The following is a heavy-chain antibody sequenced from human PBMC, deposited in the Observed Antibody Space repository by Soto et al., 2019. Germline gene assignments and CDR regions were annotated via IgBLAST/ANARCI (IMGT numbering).Heavy chain of an antibody. D-gene: IGHD5-12*01. V-gene: IGHV3-64*01. CDR3: ARGSNGYHFDY. J-gene: IGHJ4*02. CDR1: GFTFSSYA. CDR2: INTNGGTT. Sequence: EVQLVESGGGLVQPGGSLSLSCAASGFTFSSYAMHWVRQAPGKGLEYVSVINTNGGTTYYANSVKGRFTISRDNSKNTLYLQMGSLRAEDMAVYYCARGSNGYHFDYWGQGTLVTVSS.